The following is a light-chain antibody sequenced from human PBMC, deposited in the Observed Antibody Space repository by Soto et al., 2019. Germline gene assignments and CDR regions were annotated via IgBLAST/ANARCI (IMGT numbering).Light chain of an antibody. Sequence: EIVLTQSPGTLSLSPGERATLSCRASQSVSSSYLAWYQQKHGQAPRLLIYGASSRATGIPDRFSGSGTGTDFTRTNSRLEHEEITVYYCHQNVSSPLFGGGTKVEIK. J-gene: IGKJ4*01. CDR1: QSVSSSY. V-gene: IGKV3-20*01. CDR2: GAS. CDR3: HQNVSSPL.